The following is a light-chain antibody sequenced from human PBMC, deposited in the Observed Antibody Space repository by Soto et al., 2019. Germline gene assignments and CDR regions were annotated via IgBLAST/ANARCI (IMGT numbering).Light chain of an antibody. V-gene: IGKV3-11*01. CDR1: QSVSRY. CDR3: QPRSRT. CDR2: DAS. J-gene: IGKJ4*01. Sequence: EIVLTQSPATLSLSPGERATLSCRASQSVSRYLAWYQQKPGQAPRLLIYDASNRATGVPPRFSGSGSGTDFTLTIPSLEPEGFGGYYRQPRSRTFGGGTRVEIK.